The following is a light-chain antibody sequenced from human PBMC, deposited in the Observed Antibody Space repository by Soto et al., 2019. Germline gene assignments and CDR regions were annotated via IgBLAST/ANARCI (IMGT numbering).Light chain of an antibody. CDR3: NSYTSSSTLYVV. J-gene: IGLJ2*01. CDR1: SSDVGGYNY. CDR2: DVS. V-gene: IGLV2-14*01. Sequence: QSALTQPASVSGSPGQSITISCTGTSSDVGGYNYVSWYQQHPGKAPKLMIYDVSNRPSGVSNRFSGSKSGNTASLTISGLHAEDEADYYCNSYTSSSTLYVVFGGGTKLTVL.